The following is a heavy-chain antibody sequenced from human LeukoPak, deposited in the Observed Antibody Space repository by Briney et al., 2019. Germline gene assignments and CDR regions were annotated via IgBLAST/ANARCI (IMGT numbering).Heavy chain of an antibody. CDR3: ARDGPPVGAGDFDY. V-gene: IGHV3-48*01. CDR1: GFSVSLYS. Sequence: GGSLRLSCAASGFSVSLYSMGWVRQAPGEGLEWISYIGSSSIYADSVKGRFTISRDSAKNSLYLQMNSLRGEDTAVYYCARDGPPVGAGDFDYWGQGTPVTVSS. J-gene: IGHJ4*02. D-gene: IGHD3-10*01. CDR2: IGSSSI.